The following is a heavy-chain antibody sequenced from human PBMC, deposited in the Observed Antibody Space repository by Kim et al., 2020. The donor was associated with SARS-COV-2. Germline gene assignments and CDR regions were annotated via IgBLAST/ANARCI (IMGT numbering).Heavy chain of an antibody. D-gene: IGHD1-1*01. Sequence: GGSLRLSCAASGFVLGDYGMHWVRQAPGKGLEWVAVIWHGGNNPHYADSVKGRFIISRDDSKNTLYMQMNSLTTEDTAVYYCSRDEVGTGWAFDYCGQGT. J-gene: IGHJ4*02. CDR1: GFVLGDYG. CDR3: SRDEVGTGWAFDY. V-gene: IGHV3-33*01. CDR2: IWHGGNNP.